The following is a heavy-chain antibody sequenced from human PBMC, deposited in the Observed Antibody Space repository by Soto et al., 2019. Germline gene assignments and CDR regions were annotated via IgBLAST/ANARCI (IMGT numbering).Heavy chain of an antibody. Sequence: SETLSLTCAVYGGSFSGYYWSWIRQPPGKGLEWIGEINHSGSTNYNPSLKSRVTISVDTSKNQFSLKLSSVTAADTAVYYCVRNRGVNSNYDRAPYYGMDVWGQGTTVTVSS. CDR2: INHSGST. CDR1: GGSFSGYY. V-gene: IGHV4-34*01. J-gene: IGHJ6*02. CDR3: VRNRGVNSNYDRAPYYGMDV. D-gene: IGHD4-4*01.